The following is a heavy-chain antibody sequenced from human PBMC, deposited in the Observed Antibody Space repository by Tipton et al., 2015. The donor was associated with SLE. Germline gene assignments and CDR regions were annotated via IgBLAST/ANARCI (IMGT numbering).Heavy chain of an antibody. V-gene: IGHV4-59*01. CDR3: ARGGYLYSGGFDY. CDR2: IYYSGST. D-gene: IGHD1-26*01. Sequence: TLSLTCTVSGGSISSYYWSWIRQPPGKGLEWIGYIYYSGSTNYSPSLKSRVTIPVDTSKNQFSLKLSSVTAADTAVYYCARGGYLYSGGFDYWGQGTLVTVSS. J-gene: IGHJ4*02. CDR1: GGSISSYY.